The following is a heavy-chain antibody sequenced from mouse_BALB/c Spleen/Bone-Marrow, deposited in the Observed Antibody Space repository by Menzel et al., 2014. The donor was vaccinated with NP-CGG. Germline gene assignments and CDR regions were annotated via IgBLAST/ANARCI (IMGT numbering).Heavy chain of an antibody. CDR1: GFTFSDYY. D-gene: IGHD3-3*01. Sequence: ESGGGLVKPGGSLKLSCAASGFTFSDYYMYWVRQTPEKRLEWVATISDGGSYTYYPDSVKGRFTISRDNAKNNLYLQMSSLKSEDTAMYYCGRAWFAYWGQGTLVTVSA. CDR3: GRAWFAY. V-gene: IGHV5-4*02. CDR2: ISDGGSYT. J-gene: IGHJ3*01.